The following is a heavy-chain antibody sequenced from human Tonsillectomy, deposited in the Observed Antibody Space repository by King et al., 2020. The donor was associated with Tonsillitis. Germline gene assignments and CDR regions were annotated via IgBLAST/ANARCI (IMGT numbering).Heavy chain of an antibody. CDR2: ISAFSGNR. J-gene: IGHJ5*02. CDR1: GYTFTSYG. Sequence: QLVQSGAEVKKPGASVKVSCKASGYTFTSYGFSWVRQAPGQGLEWMGWISAFSGNRNYAQKLQGRVTMTTDTSTSTAYMELRSLGSDDTAVYYCARDPVARGGGYNWFDPWGQGTLVTVSS. D-gene: IGHD2-15*01. V-gene: IGHV1-18*04. CDR3: ARDPVARGGGYNWFDP.